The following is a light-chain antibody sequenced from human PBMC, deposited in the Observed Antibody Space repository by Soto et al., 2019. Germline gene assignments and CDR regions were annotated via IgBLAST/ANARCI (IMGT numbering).Light chain of an antibody. J-gene: IGKJ1*01. Sequence: EIVLTQSPGTLSLSPGERATLSCRASQSVRTNSLAWYQQRPGQAPRLLIYGASSRATGIPDRFSGSGSGTDFTLTISRLEPEDFVVYYCQQYGSSPTFGQGTKVEIK. V-gene: IGKV3-20*01. CDR2: GAS. CDR3: QQYGSSPT. CDR1: QSVRTNS.